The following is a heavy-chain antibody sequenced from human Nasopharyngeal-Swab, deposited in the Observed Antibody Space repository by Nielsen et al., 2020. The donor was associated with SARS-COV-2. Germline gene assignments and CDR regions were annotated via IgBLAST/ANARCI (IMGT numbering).Heavy chain of an antibody. J-gene: IGHJ5*02. Sequence: ASVKVSCKASGYTFTRYAINWLRQAPGQGPEWMEWIATPTGHPTYAQGFTGRFVFSLDTSVATAYLHINSLKTEDTAIYYCVRDQAMARPNWFDPWGQGTLVTVSS. CDR2: IATPTGHP. V-gene: IGHV7-4-1*02. CDR1: GYTFTRYA. D-gene: IGHD5-18*01. CDR3: VRDQAMARPNWFDP.